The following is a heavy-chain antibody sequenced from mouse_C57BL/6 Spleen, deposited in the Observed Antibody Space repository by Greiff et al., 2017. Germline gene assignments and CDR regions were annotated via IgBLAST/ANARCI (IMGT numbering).Heavy chain of an antibody. CDR3: ARSGLGKDY. J-gene: IGHJ2*01. Sequence: EVQLQQSGPELVKPGASVKISCKASGYTFTDYYMNWVKQSHGKSLEWIGDINPNNGGTSYNQKFKGKATLTVDKSSSTAYMELRSLTAEDSAVYYSARSGLGKDYWGQGTTLTVSS. V-gene: IGHV1-26*01. CDR2: INPNNGGT. CDR1: GYTFTDYY.